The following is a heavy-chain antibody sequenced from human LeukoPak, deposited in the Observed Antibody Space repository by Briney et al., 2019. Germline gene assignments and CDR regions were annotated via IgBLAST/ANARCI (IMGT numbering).Heavy chain of an antibody. Sequence: ASVKVSCXASGYTSTSYGISWVRQAPGQGLEWMGWISAYNGNTNYAQKLQGRVTMTTDTSTSTAYMELRGLRSDDTAVYYCARDSPFIAAGGYNWFDPWGQGTLVTVSS. CDR3: ARDSPFIAAGGYNWFDP. D-gene: IGHD6-13*01. CDR1: GYTSTSYG. V-gene: IGHV1-18*01. J-gene: IGHJ5*02. CDR2: ISAYNGNT.